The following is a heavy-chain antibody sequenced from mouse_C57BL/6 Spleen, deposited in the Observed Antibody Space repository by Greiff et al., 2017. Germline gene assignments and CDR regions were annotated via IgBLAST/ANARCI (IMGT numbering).Heavy chain of an antibody. CDR2: IYPGSGST. CDR3: ARLGREGWYFDV. CDR1: GYTFTSYW. D-gene: IGHD4-1*01. J-gene: IGHJ1*03. Sequence: VQLQQPGAELVQPGASVKMSCKASGYTFTSYWITWVKQRPGQGLEWIGDIYPGSGSTNYNEKCKSKATLTVDTSSSTAYMQLSILTSEDSAVYYCARLGREGWYFDVWGTGTTVTVSS. V-gene: IGHV1-55*01.